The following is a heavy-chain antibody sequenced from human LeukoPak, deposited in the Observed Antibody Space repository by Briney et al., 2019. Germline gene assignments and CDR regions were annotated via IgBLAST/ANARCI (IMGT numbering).Heavy chain of an antibody. CDR2: IYWNDDK. J-gene: IGHJ5*02. Sequence: SGHTLVKPTQTLTLTCTFSGFSVNTTGVGVGWIRQPPGKALEWLALIYWNDDKRYSPSLKSRLAIMKDTSKNQVVLTMTNMDPVDTATYYCAHSPVMVRGVRPINWFDPWGQGTLVTVSS. D-gene: IGHD3-10*01. CDR1: GFSVNTTGVG. V-gene: IGHV2-5*01. CDR3: AHSPVMVRGVRPINWFDP.